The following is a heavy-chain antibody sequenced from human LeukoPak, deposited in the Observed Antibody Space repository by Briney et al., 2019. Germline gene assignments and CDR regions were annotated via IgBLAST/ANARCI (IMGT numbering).Heavy chain of an antibody. V-gene: IGHV3-7*01. J-gene: IGHJ4*02. CDR3: ARAEGSSGYYYGY. Sequence: GGSLRLSCAASGFTFSSHGMSWVRQAPGKGLEWVANIKQDGSEKYYVDSVKGRFTISRDNAKNSLYLQMNSLRAEDTAVYYCARAEGSSGYYYGYWGQGTLVTVSS. CDR2: IKQDGSEK. D-gene: IGHD3-22*01. CDR1: GFTFSSHG.